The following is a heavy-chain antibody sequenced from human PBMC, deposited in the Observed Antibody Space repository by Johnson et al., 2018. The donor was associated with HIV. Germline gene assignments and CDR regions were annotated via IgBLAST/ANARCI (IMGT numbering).Heavy chain of an antibody. CDR2: ISYDGSDK. CDR3: ASGSRYTYDHDDAHLLHVFDS. D-gene: IGHD1-14*01. Sequence: QVQLVESGGGVVQPGRSLRLSCAASGFTFSSYAIHWVRQAPAKGLEWVAVISYDGSDKYYADSVKGRFTISRASSKNTLNLHMSSLRAQDTAVYYCASGSRYTYDHDDAHLLHVFDSWGQGTMVTVSS. V-gene: IGHV3-30*04. J-gene: IGHJ3*02. CDR1: GFTFSSYA.